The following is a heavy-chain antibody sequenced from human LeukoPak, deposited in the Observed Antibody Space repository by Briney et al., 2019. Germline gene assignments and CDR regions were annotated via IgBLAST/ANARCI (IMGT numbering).Heavy chain of an antibody. CDR2: INPNSGGT. Sequence: ASVTVSCTASGYTFTGYYIHWVRQAPGQGLEWMGWINPNSGGTNYAQKFQDRVTMTRDTSISTAYMELSRLQSDDTAVYYCARDLFTEVVVLTMGDGFEIWGQGTMVTVSS. D-gene: IGHD3-22*01. V-gene: IGHV1-2*02. J-gene: IGHJ3*02. CDR1: GYTFTGYY. CDR3: ARDLFTEVVVLTMGDGFEI.